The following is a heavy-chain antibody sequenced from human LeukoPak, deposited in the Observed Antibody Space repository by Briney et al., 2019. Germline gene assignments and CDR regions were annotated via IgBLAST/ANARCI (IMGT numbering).Heavy chain of an antibody. CDR2: INHSGST. CDR1: GGSFSDYY. V-gene: IGHV4-34*01. CDR3: ARHYGP. Sequence: PSETLSLTCAVYGGSFSDYYWTWIRQPPGKGLEWIGEINHSGSTNYNPSLKSRVTISVDTSKKQFSLKLNSVTAADTAVYYCARHYGPWGQGTLVTVSS. D-gene: IGHD3-16*01. J-gene: IGHJ5*02.